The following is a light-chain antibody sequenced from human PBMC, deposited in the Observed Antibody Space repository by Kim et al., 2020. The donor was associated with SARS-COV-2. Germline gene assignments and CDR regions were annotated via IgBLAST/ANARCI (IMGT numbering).Light chain of an antibody. Sequence: ALGQTGRITCQGDSLRSYYATWYQQKPGQAPILVIYGKNNRPSGIPDRFSGSSSGNTASLTITGTQRGDEADYYCNSRDSNDNVVFGGGTQLTVL. CDR1: SLRSYY. V-gene: IGLV3-19*01. CDR2: GKN. J-gene: IGLJ2*01. CDR3: NSRDSNDNVV.